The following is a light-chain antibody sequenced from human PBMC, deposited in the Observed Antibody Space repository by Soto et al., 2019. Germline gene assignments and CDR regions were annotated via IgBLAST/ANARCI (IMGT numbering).Light chain of an antibody. CDR3: HQYDSWT. CDR2: GAS. Sequence: EIVLTKSAGTLSLSPGERATLSCRASQSFNSIYLAWYQQKPGQAPRRLIYGASSRATGIPDRFSGSGSGTDFTLTISRLAPEDFAVYYCHQYDSWTFGQGTKVDI. CDR1: QSFNSIY. V-gene: IGKV3-20*01. J-gene: IGKJ1*01.